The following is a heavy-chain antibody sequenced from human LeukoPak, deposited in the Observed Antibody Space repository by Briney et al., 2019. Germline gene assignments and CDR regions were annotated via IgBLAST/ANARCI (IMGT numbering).Heavy chain of an antibody. CDR2: ISYDGRQN. J-gene: IGHJ4*02. CDR1: GFPFSTYA. CDR3: ARVYLERLTAGYFDH. Sequence: PGRSLRLSCAASGFPFSTYAMNWVRQAPGKGLEWVAVISYDGRQNYYADSVKGRFTISRDNSKNTLYLQMNSLRDEDSAAYYCARVYLERLTAGYFDHWGQGTWVTVSP. D-gene: IGHD2-8*01. V-gene: IGHV3-30*04.